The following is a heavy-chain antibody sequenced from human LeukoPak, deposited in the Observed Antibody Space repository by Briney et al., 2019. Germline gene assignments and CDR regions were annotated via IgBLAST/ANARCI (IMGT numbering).Heavy chain of an antibody. CDR3: ARGLVAFDY. J-gene: IGHJ4*02. CDR1: GFTVSSNY. V-gene: IGHV3-53*01. CDR2: IYIGGST. D-gene: IGHD1-26*01. Sequence: KSGGSLRLACAAAGFTVSSNYMSWVRHAPGKGREWVSVIYIGGSTYYADSVKGRFTMSRDNYKNTLYLQMNSLRAENTAVYYCARGLVAFDYWGERTLVTVSS.